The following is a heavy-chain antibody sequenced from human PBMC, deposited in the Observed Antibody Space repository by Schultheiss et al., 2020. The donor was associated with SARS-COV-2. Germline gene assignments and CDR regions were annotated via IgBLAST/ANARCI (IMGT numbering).Heavy chain of an antibody. CDR1: GGSISSNY. CDR3: ARGYGSGSYTVFDP. Sequence: SETLSLTCTVSGGSISSNYWSWIRQPPGKGLEWIGRIYTSGSTNYNPSLKSRVTISADTSKNQFSLKLSSVTAADTAVYYCARGYGSGSYTVFDPWGQGTLVTVSS. D-gene: IGHD3-10*01. V-gene: IGHV4-4*08. CDR2: IYTSGST. J-gene: IGHJ5*02.